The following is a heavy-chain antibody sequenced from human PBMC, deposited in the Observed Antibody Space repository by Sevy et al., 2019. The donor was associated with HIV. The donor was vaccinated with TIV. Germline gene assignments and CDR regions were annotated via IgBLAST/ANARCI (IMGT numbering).Heavy chain of an antibody. J-gene: IGHJ6*02. CDR2: IIPIFGTA. Sequence: ASVKVSCKASGGTFSSYAISWVRQAPGQGLEWMGGIIPIFGTANYAQRFQGRVTITADESTSTDYMELSSLRSEDTAVYYCARDPGYCSGGSCYRPLKRVRYGMDVWGQGTTVTVSS. CDR3: ARDPGYCSGGSCYRPLKRVRYGMDV. V-gene: IGHV1-69*13. D-gene: IGHD2-15*01. CDR1: GGTFSSYA.